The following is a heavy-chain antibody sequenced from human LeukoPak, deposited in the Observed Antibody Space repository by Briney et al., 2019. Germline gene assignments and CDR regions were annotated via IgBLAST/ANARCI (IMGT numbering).Heavy chain of an antibody. Sequence: GGSLRLSCAASGFTFSSYAMHWVRQAPGKGLEWVAVISYDGSNKYYADSVKGRFTISRDNSKNTLYLQMNSLRAEDTAVYYCARVWCPYSSNMTRWFDPWGQGTLVTVSS. J-gene: IGHJ5*02. CDR2: ISYDGSNK. CDR3: ARVWCPYSSNMTRWFDP. D-gene: IGHD2-2*01. CDR1: GFTFSSYA. V-gene: IGHV3-30-3*01.